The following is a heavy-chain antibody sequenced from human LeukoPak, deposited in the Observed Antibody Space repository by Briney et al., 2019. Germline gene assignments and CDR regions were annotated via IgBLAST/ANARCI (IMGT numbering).Heavy chain of an antibody. CDR2: IYYSGST. V-gene: IGHV4-61*08. CDR1: GGSISSGGYY. CDR3: ARGRGYFDY. Sequence: SETLSLTCTVSGGSISSGGYYWSWIRQPPGKGLEWIGYIYYSGSTNYNPSLKSRVTISVDTSKDQFSLKLSSVTAADTAVYYCARGRGYFDYWGQGTLVTVSS. J-gene: IGHJ4*02.